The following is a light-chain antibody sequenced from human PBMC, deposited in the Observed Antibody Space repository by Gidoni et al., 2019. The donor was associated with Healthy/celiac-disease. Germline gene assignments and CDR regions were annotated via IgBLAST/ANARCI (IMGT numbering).Light chain of an antibody. CDR3: QQSYSTPPT. CDR2: AAS. J-gene: IGKJ2*01. V-gene: IGKV1-39*01. CDR1: QSISSY. Sequence: DIQMTQSPSSLSASVGDRVTITCRASQSISSYLNWYQQKPGKAPKLLIYAASSLQRGVPSRFSGSGSGTDFTLTISSRQPEDCATYYCQQSYSTPPTFGQGTKLEIK.